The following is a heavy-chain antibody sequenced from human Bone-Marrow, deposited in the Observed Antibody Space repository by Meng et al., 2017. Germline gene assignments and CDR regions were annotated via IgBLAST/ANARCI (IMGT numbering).Heavy chain of an antibody. CDR2: ISAYNGNT. Sequence: ASVKVSCKASGYTFTSYGISWVRQAPGQGLEWMGWISAYNGNTNYAQKLQGRVTMTTDTSTSTAYMELRSLRSDDTAVYYCARRSSPLYDLFGHFYYLGQGTLVTVSS. CDR3: ARRSSPLYDLFGHFYY. V-gene: IGHV1-18*01. J-gene: IGHJ4*02. D-gene: IGHD3-10*02. CDR1: GYTFTSYG.